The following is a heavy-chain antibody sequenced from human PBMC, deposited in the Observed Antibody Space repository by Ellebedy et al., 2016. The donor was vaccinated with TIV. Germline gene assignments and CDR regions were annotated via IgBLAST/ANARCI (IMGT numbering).Heavy chain of an antibody. CDR1: GYTFTSYY. Sequence: ASVKVSXKASGYTFTSYYMHWVRQAPGQGLEWMGWISAYNGNTNYAQKLQGRVTMTTDTSTSTAYMELRSLRSDDTAVYYCAKDAIAVAGTSRSVYWFDPWGQGTLVTVSS. CDR3: AKDAIAVAGTSRSVYWFDP. J-gene: IGHJ5*02. V-gene: IGHV1-18*04. CDR2: ISAYNGNT. D-gene: IGHD6-19*01.